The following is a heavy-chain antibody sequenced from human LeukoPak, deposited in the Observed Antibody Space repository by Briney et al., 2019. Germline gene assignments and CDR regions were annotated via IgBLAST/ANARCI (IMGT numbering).Heavy chain of an antibody. Sequence: SETLSLTCTVSGASITSADYYWGWIRQPPGKRLEWIGSVLFTGDTYYTPSLKSRVTISVHTSNKQFSLKLRTATAADTAVYYCARIEDVTRGYNHAYYFDYWGQGTLVTVSS. V-gene: IGHV4-39*01. J-gene: IGHJ4*02. CDR2: VLFTGDT. CDR3: ARIEDVTRGYNHAYYFDY. D-gene: IGHD5-18*01. CDR1: GASITSADYY.